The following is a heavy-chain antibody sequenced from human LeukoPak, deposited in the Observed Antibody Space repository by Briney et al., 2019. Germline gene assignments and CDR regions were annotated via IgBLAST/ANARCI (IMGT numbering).Heavy chain of an antibody. J-gene: IGHJ4*02. Sequence: GGSLRLSCAASGFTFSSYSMNWVRQAPEKGLEWVSSISSSSSYIYYADSVKGRFTISRDNAKNSLYLQMNSLRAEDTAVYYCARTPTADWLPPGWGQGTLVTVSS. V-gene: IGHV3-21*01. CDR1: GFTFSSYS. CDR3: ARTPTADWLPPG. D-gene: IGHD3-9*01. CDR2: ISSSSSYI.